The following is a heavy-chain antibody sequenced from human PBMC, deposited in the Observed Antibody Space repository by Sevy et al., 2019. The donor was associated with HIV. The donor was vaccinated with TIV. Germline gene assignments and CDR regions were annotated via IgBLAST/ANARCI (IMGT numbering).Heavy chain of an antibody. CDR3: ARDLPPSATTVAHFDC. D-gene: IGHD4-17*01. J-gene: IGHJ4*02. CDR1: GFSFSSYE. V-gene: IGHV3-48*03. Sequence: GGYLRLSCAASGFSFSSYEMNWVRQAPGKGLEWVSYISNSSTTISYSDSVRGRFTISRDNARNLLYLQMNSLRAEDTAVYYCARDLPPSATTVAHFDCWGQGTLVTVSS. CDR2: ISNSSTTI.